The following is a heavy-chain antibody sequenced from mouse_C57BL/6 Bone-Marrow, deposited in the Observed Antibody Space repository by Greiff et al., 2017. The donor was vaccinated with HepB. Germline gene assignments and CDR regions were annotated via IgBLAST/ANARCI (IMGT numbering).Heavy chain of an antibody. CDR3: ARTITTYYYAMDY. Sequence: EVQGVESGGGLVKPGGSLKLSCAASGFTFSDYGMHWVRQAPEKGLEWVAYISSGSSTIYYADTVKGRFTISRDNAKNTLFLQMTSLRSEDTAMYYCARTITTYYYAMDYWGRGTSVTVSS. CDR1: GFTFSDYG. J-gene: IGHJ4*01. CDR2: ISSGSSTI. V-gene: IGHV5-17*01. D-gene: IGHD2-4*01.